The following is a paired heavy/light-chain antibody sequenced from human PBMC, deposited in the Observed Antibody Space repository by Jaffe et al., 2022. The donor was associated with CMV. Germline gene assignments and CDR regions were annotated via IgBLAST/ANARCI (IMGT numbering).Light chain of an antibody. CDR1: QSVSSY. Sequence: EIVLTQSPATLSLSPGERATLSCRASQSVSSYLAWYQQKPGQAPRLLIYDASNRATGIPARFSGSGSGTDFTLTISSLEPEDFAVYYCQQRSNWPLLTFGGGTKVEIK. CDR3: QQRSNWPLLT. CDR2: DAS. V-gene: IGKV3-11*01. J-gene: IGKJ4*01.
Heavy chain of an antibody. CDR2: ISSSGSTI. D-gene: IGHD3-22*01. V-gene: IGHV3-48*03. CDR3: ARDARYSSGYLAETNWFDP. J-gene: IGHJ5*02. Sequence: EVQLVESGGGLVQPGGSLRLSCAASGFTFSSYEMNWVRQAPGKGLEWVSYISSSGSTIYYADSVKGRFTISRDNAKNSLYLQMNSLRAEDTAVYYCARDARYSSGYLAETNWFDPWGQGTLVTVSS. CDR1: GFTFSSYE.